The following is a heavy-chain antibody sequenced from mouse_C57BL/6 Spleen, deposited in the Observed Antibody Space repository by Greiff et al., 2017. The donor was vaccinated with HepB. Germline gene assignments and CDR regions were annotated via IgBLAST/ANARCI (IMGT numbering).Heavy chain of an antibody. J-gene: IGHJ3*01. V-gene: IGHV1-4*01. Sequence: VQLQQSGAELARPGASVKMSCKASGYTLNNYTVHWGKQRPGQGLEWIGYNNSSSGYTKYNQKFKDKATLTADKSSSTAYMQLSSLTSEDSAVYYCAPYYGSPFAYWGQGTLVTVSA. CDR3: APYYGSPFAY. CDR1: GYTLNNYT. D-gene: IGHD1-1*01. CDR2: NNSSSGYT.